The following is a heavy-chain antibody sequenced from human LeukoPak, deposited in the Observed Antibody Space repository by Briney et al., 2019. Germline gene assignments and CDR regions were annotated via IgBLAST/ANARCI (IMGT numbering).Heavy chain of an antibody. CDR1: GFTVSRYW. V-gene: IGHV3-7*01. CDR3: ARGRGRFLEWLGRDY. Sequence: PGGSLRLSCAACGFTVSRYWMSWVRQAPGEGVEWVANIKKDGTEKKYVDSVKGRFTISRDNATNSLYLQMTSLRAEDTALYYCARGRGRFLEWLGRDYWGQGTLVTVSS. J-gene: IGHJ4*02. D-gene: IGHD3-3*01. CDR2: IKKDGTEK.